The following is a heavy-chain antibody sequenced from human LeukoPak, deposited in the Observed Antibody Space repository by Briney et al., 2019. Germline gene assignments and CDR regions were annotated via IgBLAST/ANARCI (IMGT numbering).Heavy chain of an antibody. Sequence: GGSLRLSCAASGFTFSSYAMHWVRQAPGKGLEWVAVISYDGSNKYYADSVKGRFTISRDNSKNTLYLQMNSLRAEDTAVYYCAKSYNGYESKPDYWGQGTLVTVSS. J-gene: IGHJ4*02. V-gene: IGHV3-30*04. D-gene: IGHD5-12*01. CDR3: AKSYNGYESKPDY. CDR1: GFTFSSYA. CDR2: ISYDGSNK.